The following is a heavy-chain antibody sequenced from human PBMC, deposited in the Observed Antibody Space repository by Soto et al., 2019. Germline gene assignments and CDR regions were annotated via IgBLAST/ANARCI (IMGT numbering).Heavy chain of an antibody. Sequence: TPGKGLEWIGYMHNSGSTKYNPSLKSRVTMTRDTSISTAYMELSRLRSDDTAVYYCARGPTYYYDSSGYYFAYWGQGTLVPVSS. CDR3: ARGPTYYYDSSGYYFAY. J-gene: IGHJ4*02. V-gene: IGHV4-4*08. D-gene: IGHD3-22*01. CDR2: MHNSGST.